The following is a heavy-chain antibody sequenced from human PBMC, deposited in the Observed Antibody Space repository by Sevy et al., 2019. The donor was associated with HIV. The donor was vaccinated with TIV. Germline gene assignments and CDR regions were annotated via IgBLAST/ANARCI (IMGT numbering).Heavy chain of an antibody. J-gene: IGHJ4*02. D-gene: IGHD1-26*01. CDR2: INQQGSKK. CDR1: GFPLSSYW. CDR3: AREIVGAGSY. Sequence: GGFLRLSCAASGFPLSSYWMTWVRQAPGKGLEWMANINQQGSKKYYLDSVKGRFTISRDNAKNSVYLQMNSLGAEDTAIYICAREIVGAGSYWGQGTLVTVSS. V-gene: IGHV3-7*01.